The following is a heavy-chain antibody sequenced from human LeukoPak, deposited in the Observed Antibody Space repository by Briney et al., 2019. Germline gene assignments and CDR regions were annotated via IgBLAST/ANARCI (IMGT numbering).Heavy chain of an antibody. J-gene: IGHJ4*02. V-gene: IGHV3-21*01. CDR1: GFTFSSYS. CDR2: ISSSSSYI. CDR3: ARRASYYDSSGYYYVDY. Sequence: GGSLRLSCAASGFTFSSYSMNWVRQAPGKGLEWVSSISSSSSYIYYADSVKGRFTISRDNAKNSLYLQMNSLRAEDTAVYYCARRASYYDSSGYYYVDYWGQGTLVTVSS. D-gene: IGHD3-22*01.